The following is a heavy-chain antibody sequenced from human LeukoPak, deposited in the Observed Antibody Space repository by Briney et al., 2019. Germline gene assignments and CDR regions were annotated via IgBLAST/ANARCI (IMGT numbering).Heavy chain of an antibody. CDR2: IGTAGDT. CDR3: ARYSGYDHAFDI. V-gene: IGHV3-13*01. Sequence: PGGSLRLSCAASGFTFSSYDMHWVRQATGKGLEWVSAIGTAGDTYYPGSVKGRFTISRENAKNSLYLQMNSLRAEDTAVYYCARYSGYDHAFDIWGQGTKVTVSS. CDR1: GFTFSSYD. D-gene: IGHD5-12*01. J-gene: IGHJ3*02.